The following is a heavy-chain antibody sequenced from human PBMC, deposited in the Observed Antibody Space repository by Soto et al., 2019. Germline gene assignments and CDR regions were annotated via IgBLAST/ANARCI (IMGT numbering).Heavy chain of an antibody. CDR1: GYTFTSYG. V-gene: IGHV1-18*01. J-gene: IGHJ4*02. CDR2: ISAYNGNT. Sequence: ASVKVSCKASGYTFTSYGISWVRQAPGQGLEWMGWISAYNGNTNYAQKLQGRVTMTTDTSTSTAYMELRSLRSDDTAVYYCARDPEDYYDSSGYYGFDYWGQGTLVTVSS. CDR3: ARDPEDYYDSSGYYGFDY. D-gene: IGHD3-22*01.